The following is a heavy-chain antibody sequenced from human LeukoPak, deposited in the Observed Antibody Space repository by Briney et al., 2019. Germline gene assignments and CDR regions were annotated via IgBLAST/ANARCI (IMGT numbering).Heavy chain of an antibody. J-gene: IGHJ4*02. Sequence: RGSLRLSCTVSGFTVSSNSMSWVRQAPGKGLEWVSFIYSGTTHYSDSVKGRFTISRDNSKNTLYLQMNSLRAEDTAVYYCATAIAVAGTPRYYFDYWGQGTLVTVSS. V-gene: IGHV3-53*01. CDR1: GFTVSSNS. CDR3: ATAIAVAGTPRYYFDY. CDR2: IYSGTT. D-gene: IGHD6-19*01.